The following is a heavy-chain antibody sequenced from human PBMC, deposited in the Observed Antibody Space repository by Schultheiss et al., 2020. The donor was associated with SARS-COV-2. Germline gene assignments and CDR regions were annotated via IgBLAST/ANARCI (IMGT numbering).Heavy chain of an antibody. D-gene: IGHD3-9*01. CDR1: GGSFSGYY. J-gene: IGHJ6*02. CDR3: ARGVGHYDILTGYSTSRFGMDV. CDR2: INHSGST. V-gene: IGHV4-34*01. Sequence: SETLSLTCAVYGGSFSGYYWSWIRQPPGKGLEWIGEINHSGSTNYNPSLKSRVTISVDTSKNQFSLKLSSVTAADTAVYYCARGVGHYDILTGYSTSRFGMDVWGQGTTVTVSS.